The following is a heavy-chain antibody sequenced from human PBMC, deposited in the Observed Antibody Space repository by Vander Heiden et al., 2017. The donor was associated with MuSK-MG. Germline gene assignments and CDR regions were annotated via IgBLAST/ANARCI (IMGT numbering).Heavy chain of an antibody. J-gene: IGHJ4*02. CDR2: INPNSGGT. CDR3: DRDRGELPDY. V-gene: IGHV1-2*02. D-gene: IGHD3-16*01. Sequence: VKVTCKASGYTFTGYYIHWVRQALGQGLEWMGWINPNSGGTNYAQKFQCMVPMTSDTSTSTFSMELSRLRPDDTYVYYCDRDRGELPDYWGQGTPVTVSS. CDR1: GYTFTGYY.